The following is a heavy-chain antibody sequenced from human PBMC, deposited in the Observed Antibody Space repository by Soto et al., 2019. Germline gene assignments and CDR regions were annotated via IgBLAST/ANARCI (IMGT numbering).Heavy chain of an antibody. CDR2: IYPGDSDT. J-gene: IGHJ4*02. Sequence: GASLKISCKGSGYSFTSYWIGRVRQMPGKGLEWMGIIYPGDSDTRYSPSFQGQVPISADKSISSAYLQWSSLKASDTAMYYCASSSKGMAEYYFDYWGQGTLVTVSS. CDR3: ASSSKGMAEYYFDY. D-gene: IGHD3-10*01. CDR1: GYSFTSYW. V-gene: IGHV5-51*01.